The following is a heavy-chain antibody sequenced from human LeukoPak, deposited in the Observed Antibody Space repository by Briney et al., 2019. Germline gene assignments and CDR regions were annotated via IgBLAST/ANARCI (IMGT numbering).Heavy chain of an antibody. V-gene: IGHV4-59*01. CDR3: AREGDGSGSYYPPHFDY. CDR2: IYYSGST. J-gene: IGHJ4*02. CDR1: GGSISSYY. Sequence: PSETLSLTCTVSGGSISSYYWSWIRQPPGKGLEWIGYIYYSGSTNYNPSLKSRVTISVDTSKNQFSLKLSSVTAADTAVYYCAREGDGSGSYYPPHFDYWGQGTLVTVSS. D-gene: IGHD3-10*01.